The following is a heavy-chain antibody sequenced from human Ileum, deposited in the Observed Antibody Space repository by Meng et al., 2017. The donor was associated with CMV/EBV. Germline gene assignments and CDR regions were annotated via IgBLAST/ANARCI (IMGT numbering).Heavy chain of an antibody. CDR1: GCTFTGYW. V-gene: IGHV1-2*06. Sequence: SVNLSCKASGCTFTGYWMHWVRQAPGQGLEWTGRIKPSTGDTNYAQKFQGRVTVTRDTSISTVYMELNSLTSDDTAVYYCTREGFDYWGQGALVTVSS. J-gene: IGHJ4*02. CDR2: IKPSTGDT. CDR3: TREGFDY.